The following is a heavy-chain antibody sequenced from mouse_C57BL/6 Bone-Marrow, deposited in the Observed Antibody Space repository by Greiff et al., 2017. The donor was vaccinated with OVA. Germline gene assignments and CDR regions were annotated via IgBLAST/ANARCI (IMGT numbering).Heavy chain of an antibody. CDR2: IDPETGGT. Sequence: QVHVKQSGAELVRPGASVTLSCKASGYTFTDYEMHWVKQTPVHGLEWIGAIDPETGGTAYNQKFKGKAILTADKSSSTAYMELRSLTSEDSAVYYCTNYYGTAWFAYWGQGTLVTVSA. J-gene: IGHJ3*01. CDR1: GYTFTDYE. V-gene: IGHV1-15*01. CDR3: TNYYGTAWFAY. D-gene: IGHD1-2*01.